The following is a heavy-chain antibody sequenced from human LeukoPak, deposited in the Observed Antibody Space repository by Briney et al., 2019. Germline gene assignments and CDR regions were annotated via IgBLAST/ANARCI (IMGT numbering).Heavy chain of an antibody. CDR2: IYSGGST. Sequence: PGGSLRLSCAASGFTFSSYGMHWVRQAPGKGLEWVSVIYSGGSTYYADSVKGRFTISRDNSKNTLYLQMNSLRAEDTAVYYCARVVNFYGMDVWGQGTTVTVSS. D-gene: IGHD4-23*01. CDR3: ARVVNFYGMDV. J-gene: IGHJ6*02. CDR1: GFTFSSYG. V-gene: IGHV3-53*01.